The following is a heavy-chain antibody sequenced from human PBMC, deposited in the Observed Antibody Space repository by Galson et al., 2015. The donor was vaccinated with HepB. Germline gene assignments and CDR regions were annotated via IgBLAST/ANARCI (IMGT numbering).Heavy chain of an antibody. D-gene: IGHD6-13*01. CDR3: AKDIAAAGRWYFDL. CDR2: ISWNSGSI. Sequence: SLRLSCAASGFTFDDYAMHWVRQAPGKGLEWVSGISWNSGSIGYADSVKGRFTISRDNAKNSLYLQMNSLRAEDTALYYCAKDIAAAGRWYFDLWGRGTLVTVSS. J-gene: IGHJ2*01. V-gene: IGHV3-9*01. CDR1: GFTFDDYA.